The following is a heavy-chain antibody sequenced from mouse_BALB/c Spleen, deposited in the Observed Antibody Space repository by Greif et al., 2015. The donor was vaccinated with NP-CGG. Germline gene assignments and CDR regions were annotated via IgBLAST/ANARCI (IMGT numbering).Heavy chain of an antibody. CDR3: ARAHYYGSSYPFAY. D-gene: IGHD1-1*01. Sequence: VKLQESGPGLVQPSQSLSITCTVSGFSLTSYGVHWVRQSPGKGLEWLGVIWSGGSTDYNAAFISRLSISKDNSKSQVFFKMNSLQANDTAIYYCARAHYYGSSYPFAYWGQGTLVTVSA. CDR1: GFSLTSYG. CDR2: IWSGGST. J-gene: IGHJ3*01. V-gene: IGHV2-2*02.